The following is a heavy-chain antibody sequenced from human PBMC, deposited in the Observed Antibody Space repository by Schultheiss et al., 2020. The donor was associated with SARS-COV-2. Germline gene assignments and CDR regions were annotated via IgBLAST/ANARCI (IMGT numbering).Heavy chain of an antibody. CDR3: AGTQITHFGVLLIAFDL. J-gene: IGHJ3*01. V-gene: IGHV4-34*01. CDR2: VSHSGGT. CDR1: GESFNGFS. D-gene: IGHD3-3*01. Sequence: SQTLSLTCAVYGESFNGFSWTWIRQSPGKGLEWIGQVSHSGGTNYNPSLNSRVTISVDTSKNQFSLKLSSVTPEDTAVYYCAGTQITHFGVLLIAFDLWGQGTMVTVSS.